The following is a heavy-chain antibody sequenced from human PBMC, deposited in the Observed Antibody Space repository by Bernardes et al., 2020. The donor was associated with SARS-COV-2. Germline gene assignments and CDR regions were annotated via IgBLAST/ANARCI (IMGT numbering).Heavy chain of an antibody. V-gene: IGHV3-15*01. D-gene: IGHD3-9*01. J-gene: IGHJ6*02. CDR3: TTSGDWYYDILTGYPLGYGMDV. Sequence: VGSLRLSCAASGFTFSNAWMSWVRQAPGKGLEWVGRIKSKTDGGTTDYAAPVKGRFTISRDDSKNTLYLQMNSLKTEDTAVYYCTTSGDWYYDILTGYPLGYGMDVWGQGTTVTVSS. CDR1: GFTFSNAW. CDR2: IKSKTDGGTT.